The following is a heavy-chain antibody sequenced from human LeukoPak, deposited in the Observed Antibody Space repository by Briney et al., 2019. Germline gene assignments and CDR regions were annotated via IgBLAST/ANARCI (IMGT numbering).Heavy chain of an antibody. CDR1: GGSISSGDYY. CDR2: IYYSGST. D-gene: IGHD2-2*01. V-gene: IGHV4-30-4*08. CDR3: ARGISSSTSPFDY. Sequence: TSETLSLTCTVSGGSISSGDYYWSWIRQPPGKGLEWIGYIYYSGSTYYNPSLKSRVTISVDTSKNQFSLKLSSVTAADTAVYYCARGISSSTSPFDYWGQGTLVTVSS. J-gene: IGHJ4*02.